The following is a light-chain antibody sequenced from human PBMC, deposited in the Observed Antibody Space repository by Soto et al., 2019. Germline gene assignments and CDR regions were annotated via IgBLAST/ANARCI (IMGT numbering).Light chain of an antibody. V-gene: IGKV3-15*01. Sequence: DIVMTQSPATLSVSPGERVTLSCRASQSVRSGLAWYQQKRGQAPRLLTYGASTRATGIPARFSGSGSGTEFTLTISSLQSEDFAVYYCQQYNNWPYTFGQGTKVEIK. CDR1: QSVRSG. CDR3: QQYNNWPYT. J-gene: IGKJ2*01. CDR2: GAS.